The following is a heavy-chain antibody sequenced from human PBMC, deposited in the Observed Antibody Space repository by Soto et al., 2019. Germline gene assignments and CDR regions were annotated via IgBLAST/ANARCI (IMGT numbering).Heavy chain of an antibody. Sequence: SETLSLTCAVYGGSFSGYYWSWIRQPPGKGLEWIGEINHSGSTNYNPSLKSRVTISVDPSKNQFSLKLSSVTAADTAVYDCAGGSYLDYDCWSADHTPYYYYYYGMDVWGQGTTVTVSS. CDR1: GGSFSGYY. J-gene: IGHJ6*02. CDR2: INHSGST. V-gene: IGHV4-34*01. D-gene: IGHD3-3*01. CDR3: AGGSYLDYDCWSADHTPYYYYYYGMDV.